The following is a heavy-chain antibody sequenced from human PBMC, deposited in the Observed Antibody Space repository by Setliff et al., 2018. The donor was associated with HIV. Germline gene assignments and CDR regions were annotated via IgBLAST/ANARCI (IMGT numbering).Heavy chain of an antibody. V-gene: IGHV3-30*02. Sequence: PGGSLRLSCAASVFTFNNYGMNWVRQAPGKGLEWVAFIRYDGSNKYYADSVKGRFTISRDNSKNTLYLQMNSLRAEDTAVYYCAKDYEYGYYYDSSGYYTYFDYWGQGTLVTVSS. CDR1: VFTFNNYG. CDR3: AKDYEYGYYYDSSGYYTYFDY. J-gene: IGHJ4*02. CDR2: IRYDGSNK. D-gene: IGHD3-22*01.